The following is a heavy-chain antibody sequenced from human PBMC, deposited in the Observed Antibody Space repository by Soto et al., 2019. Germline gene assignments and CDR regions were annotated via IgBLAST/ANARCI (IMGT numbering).Heavy chain of an antibody. CDR1: GFTFSSYG. CDR2: IWYDGRNK. J-gene: IGHJ4*02. D-gene: IGHD2-2*01. CDR3: ARSDRRCSPNCVEVADY. Sequence: QVQLVESGGGVVQPGRSLRLPCAASGFTFSSYGMHWVRQAPGKGLEWVAVIWYDGRNKYYADSVKGRFTISRDNSKNTLYLQMNSLRAEDTAVYYCARSDRRCSPNCVEVADYWGQGTLVTVSS. V-gene: IGHV3-33*01.